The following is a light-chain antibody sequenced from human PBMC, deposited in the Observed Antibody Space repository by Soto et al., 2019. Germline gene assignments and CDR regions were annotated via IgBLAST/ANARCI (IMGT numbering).Light chain of an antibody. CDR2: EVS. Sequence: QSVLTQPASLSGAPVQANTISCTGTSSDVGGYNYVSWYQQHPGKAPKLMIYEVSNRPSGVSNRFSGSKSGNAASLTISGLQAEDEADYYCSSYTSSSTPLYVFGTGTKVTVL. CDR1: SSDVGGYNY. CDR3: SSYTSSSTPLYV. J-gene: IGLJ1*01. V-gene: IGLV2-14*01.